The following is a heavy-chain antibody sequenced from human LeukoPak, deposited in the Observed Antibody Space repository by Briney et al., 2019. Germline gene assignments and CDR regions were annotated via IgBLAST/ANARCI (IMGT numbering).Heavy chain of an antibody. D-gene: IGHD3-3*01. CDR3: AYVLRFLEWLLYRYDY. J-gene: IGHJ4*02. Sequence: GGSLRLSRAASGFTFSSYSMNWVRQAPGKGLEWVSSISSSSSYIYYADSVKGRFTISRDNAKNSLYLQMNSLRAEDTAVYYCAYVLRFLEWLLYRYDYWGQGTLVTVSS. V-gene: IGHV3-21*01. CDR1: GFTFSSYS. CDR2: ISSSSSYI.